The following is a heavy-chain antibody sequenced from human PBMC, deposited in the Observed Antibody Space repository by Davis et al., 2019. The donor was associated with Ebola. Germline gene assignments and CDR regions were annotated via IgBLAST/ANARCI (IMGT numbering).Heavy chain of an antibody. Sequence: AASVKVSCKPSGYTFSSYVIHWVRKAPGQGLEWMGWINADNGDTKYSQKLQGRVTITRDTSASTDYMELRSLRSQDTAVYYCAIIVDPLVWELVDVWGQGTTVIVSS. V-gene: IGHV1-3*01. J-gene: IGHJ6*02. CDR3: AIIVDPLVWELVDV. CDR1: GYTFSSYV. CDR2: INADNGDT. D-gene: IGHD2-15*01.